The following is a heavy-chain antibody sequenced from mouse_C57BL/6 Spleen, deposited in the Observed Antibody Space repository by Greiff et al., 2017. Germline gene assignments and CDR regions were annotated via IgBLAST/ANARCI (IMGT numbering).Heavy chain of an antibody. CDR3: ARVYSEYEGFAY. V-gene: IGHV1-69*01. J-gene: IGHJ3*01. Sequence: QVQLQQPGAELVMPGASVKLSCKASGYTFTSYWMHWVKQRPGQGLEWIGEIDPSDSYTNYNQKFKGKSTLTVDKSSSTAYMQLSSLTSEDSAVYYCARVYSEYEGFAYWGQGTLVTVSA. D-gene: IGHD2-4*01. CDR2: IDPSDSYT. CDR1: GYTFTSYW.